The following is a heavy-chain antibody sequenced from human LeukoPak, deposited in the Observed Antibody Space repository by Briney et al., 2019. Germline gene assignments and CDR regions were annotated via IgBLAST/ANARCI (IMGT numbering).Heavy chain of an antibody. CDR1: GFTVTRNY. CDR2: ITSAGAT. J-gene: IGHJ6*02. V-gene: IGHV3-66*01. D-gene: IGHD3/OR15-3a*01. CDR3: ATRGLSGYYYGMDV. Sequence: GGSLRLSCAASGFTVTRNYMSWARLAPGKGLEWVSIITSAGATHYSTSVKGRFTISRDSSKNTVYLEMNNLRAEDTAVYYCATRGLSGYYYGMDVWGQGTTVTVSS.